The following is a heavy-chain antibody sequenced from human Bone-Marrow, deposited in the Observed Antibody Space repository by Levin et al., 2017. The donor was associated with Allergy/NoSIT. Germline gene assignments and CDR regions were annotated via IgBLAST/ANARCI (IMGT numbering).Heavy chain of an antibody. D-gene: IGHD3-10*01. CDR3: ARRMLRGTSRLGFDY. Sequence: NPGGSLRLSCKGSGSTFTSFSIAWVRQMPGKGLEWMGIINPDDSDTRYSPSFQGQVTISADKSISTAYLQWTNLKASDTGFYYCARRMLRGTSRLGFDYWGQGALVTVSS. CDR2: INPDDSDT. V-gene: IGHV5-51*01. J-gene: IGHJ4*02. CDR1: GSTFTSFS.